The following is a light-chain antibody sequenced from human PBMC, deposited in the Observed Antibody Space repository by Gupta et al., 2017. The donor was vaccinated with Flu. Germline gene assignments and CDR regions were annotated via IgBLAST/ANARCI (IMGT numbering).Light chain of an antibody. CDR1: QGITNF. Sequence: PPSLSASVGDRVTMTCRASQGITNFVAWFQEKPGKAPKSLIYGASTLNSGVPSRFSGSGSGTEFTLTISSLQPEDFATYYCPQENIPPHVFGQGTQVEIK. CDR3: PQENIPPHV. CDR2: GAS. J-gene: IGKJ1*01. V-gene: IGKV1-16*01.